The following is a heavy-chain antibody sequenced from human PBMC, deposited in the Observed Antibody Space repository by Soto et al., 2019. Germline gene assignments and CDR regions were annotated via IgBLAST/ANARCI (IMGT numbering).Heavy chain of an antibody. J-gene: IGHJ4*02. V-gene: IGHV3-74*01. CDR1: GFTFSSYW. CDR2: ISFDGSTT. Sequence: GGSLRLSCAASGFTFSSYWMHWVRQASGKGLVWVSRISFDGSTTTYADSVKGRFTISRDNAKNTLYLQMNSLRAEDTAVYYCARGGAHTAMANEYWGQGALVTVSS. CDR3: ARGGAHTAMANEY. D-gene: IGHD5-18*01.